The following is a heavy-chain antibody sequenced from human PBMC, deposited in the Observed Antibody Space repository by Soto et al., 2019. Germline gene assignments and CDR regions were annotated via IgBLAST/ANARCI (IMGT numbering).Heavy chain of an antibody. Sequence: NPSETLSLTCTVSGDSITPHYWSWIRQPPGKGLEWIGYVYYNGDTNSNPSLKSRVSISVETSKSQFSLRLSSVTTADTAIYYCARYYCAGASCYHFEHWSQGTLVTVSS. CDR3: ARYYCAGASCYHFEH. D-gene: IGHD2-21*01. V-gene: IGHV4-59*11. CDR2: VYYNGDT. CDR1: GDSITPHY. J-gene: IGHJ4*02.